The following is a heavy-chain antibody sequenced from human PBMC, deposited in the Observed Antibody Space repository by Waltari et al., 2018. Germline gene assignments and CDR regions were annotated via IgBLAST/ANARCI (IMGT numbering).Heavy chain of an antibody. CDR3: ARAGTSSSWSLDAFDI. D-gene: IGHD6-13*01. Sequence: EVQLVESGGGLVQPGRSLRLSCAASGFTFDDYAMHWVRQAPGKGLEWVSSISSSSSYIYYADSVKGRFTISRDNAKNSLYLQMNSLRAEDTAVYYCARAGTSSSWSLDAFDIWGQGTMVTVSS. CDR2: ISSSSSYI. CDR1: GFTFDDYA. J-gene: IGHJ3*02. V-gene: IGHV3-21*01.